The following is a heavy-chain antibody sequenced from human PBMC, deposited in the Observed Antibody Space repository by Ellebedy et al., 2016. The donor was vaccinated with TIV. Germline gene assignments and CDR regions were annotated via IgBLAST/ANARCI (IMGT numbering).Heavy chain of an antibody. CDR3: ASEVWYPAS. CDR2: INTDGSST. J-gene: IGHJ4*02. Sequence: ESLKISCAASGFTFSTYWMHWVRQAPGKGLMWVSRINTDGSSTGYADSVKGRFTISRDNAKNTLYLQMNGLRAEDTAVYYCASEVWYPASWGQGTLVTVSS. D-gene: IGHD6-13*01. V-gene: IGHV3-74*01. CDR1: GFTFSTYW.